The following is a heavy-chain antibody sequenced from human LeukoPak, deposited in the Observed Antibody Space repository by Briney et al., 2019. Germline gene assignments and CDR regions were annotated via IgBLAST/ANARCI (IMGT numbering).Heavy chain of an antibody. CDR1: GGSISSSNW. CDR3: ARERWFGVNAVCYFDY. CDR2: IYHSGST. J-gene: IGHJ4*02. V-gene: IGHV4-4*02. Sequence: SGTLSLTCAVSGGSISSSNWWSWVRQPPGKGLEWIGGIYHSGSTNYNPSLKSRVTISVDKSKNQFSLKLSSVTAADPAVYYCARERWFGVNAVCYFDYWGQGTLVTVSS. D-gene: IGHD3-10*01.